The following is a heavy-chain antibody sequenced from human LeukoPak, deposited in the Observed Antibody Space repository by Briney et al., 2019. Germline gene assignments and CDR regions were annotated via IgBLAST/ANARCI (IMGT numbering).Heavy chain of an antibody. CDR3: AKATVMVRGARRGMDV. Sequence: SETLSLTCTVSGYSISSGYYWGWIRQPPGKGLEWIGSIYHSGSTYYNPSLKSRVTISVDTSKNQFSLKLSSVTAADTAVYYCAKATVMVRGARRGMDVWGKGTTVTISS. D-gene: IGHD3-10*01. J-gene: IGHJ6*03. CDR2: IYHSGST. V-gene: IGHV4-38-2*02. CDR1: GYSISSGYY.